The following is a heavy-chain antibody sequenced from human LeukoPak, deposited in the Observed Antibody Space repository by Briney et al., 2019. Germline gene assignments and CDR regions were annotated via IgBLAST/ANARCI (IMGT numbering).Heavy chain of an antibody. CDR3: ARDLSDYHYYYYYGMDV. CDR1: GFTFRSYA. Sequence: GGSLRLSCAASGFTFRSYAMNWVRQAPGKGLEWVAVISYDGSNKYYADSVEGRFTISRDNSKNTLYLQMNSLRAEDTAVYYCARDLSDYHYYYYYGMDVWGQGTTVTVSS. D-gene: IGHD4-17*01. CDR2: ISYDGSNK. J-gene: IGHJ6*02. V-gene: IGHV3-30-3*01.